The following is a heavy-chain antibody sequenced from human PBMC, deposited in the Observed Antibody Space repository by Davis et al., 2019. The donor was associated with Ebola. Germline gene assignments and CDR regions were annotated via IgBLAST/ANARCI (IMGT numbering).Heavy chain of an antibody. J-gene: IGHJ4*02. V-gene: IGHV3-73*01. Sequence: PGGSLRLSCAASGLTFSGSAMHWVRQAPGKGLEWVGRIRSKANSYATAYATSVKGRFTISRDDSKNMAYLQMNSLKSEDTAVYYCSSTLGTLDYWGQGTLVTVSS. CDR2: IRSKANSYAT. D-gene: IGHD7-27*01. CDR1: GLTFSGSA. CDR3: SSTLGTLDY.